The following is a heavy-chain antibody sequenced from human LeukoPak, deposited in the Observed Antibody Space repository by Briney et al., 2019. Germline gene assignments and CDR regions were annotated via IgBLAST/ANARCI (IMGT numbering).Heavy chain of an antibody. CDR1: GFTFSSYW. CDR2: INRDGSHT. D-gene: IGHD3-10*01. J-gene: IGHJ4*02. Sequence: PGGSLRLSCAASGFTFSSYWMHWVRQAPGEGLVWVSRINRDGSHTTYADSVKGRFSISRDNGKNTLYLQMNSLRAEDTAMYYCARDYFNSGDYWGQGTLVTVSS. CDR3: ARDYFNSGDY. V-gene: IGHV3-74*01.